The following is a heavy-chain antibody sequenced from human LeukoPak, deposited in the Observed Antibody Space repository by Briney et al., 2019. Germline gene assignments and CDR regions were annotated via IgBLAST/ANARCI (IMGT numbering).Heavy chain of an antibody. Sequence: GSLLLSCAASGFTVSSNYMSWVRQAPGKGLEGVSVIYSGGSTYYADSVKGRFTISRHNSKNTLYLQMNSLRAEDTAVYYCVLYYYDSSGYSFLDYWGQGTLVTVSS. D-gene: IGHD3-22*01. V-gene: IGHV3-53*04. J-gene: IGHJ4*02. CDR3: VLYYYDSSGYSFLDY. CDR2: IYSGGST. CDR1: GFTVSSNY.